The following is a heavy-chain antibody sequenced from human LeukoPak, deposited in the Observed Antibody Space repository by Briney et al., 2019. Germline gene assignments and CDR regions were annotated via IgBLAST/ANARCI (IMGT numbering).Heavy chain of an antibody. Sequence: ASVKVSCKASGYTFTGYYMHWVRQAPGQGLEWMGWINPNSGGTNYAQKFQGRVTMTRDTSISTGYMELSRLRSDDTAVYYCARKPYGSGTYTPYYFYAMDVWGQGTTVTVSS. CDR1: GYTFTGYY. J-gene: IGHJ6*02. CDR3: ARKPYGSGTYTPYYFYAMDV. V-gene: IGHV1-2*02. D-gene: IGHD3-10*01. CDR2: INPNSGGT.